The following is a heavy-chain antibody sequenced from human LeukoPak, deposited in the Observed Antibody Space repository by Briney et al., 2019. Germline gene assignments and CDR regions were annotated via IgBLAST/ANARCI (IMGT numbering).Heavy chain of an antibody. D-gene: IGHD3-22*01. CDR2: INPNSGGT. CDR3: ARDRVNYYDSSGYPA. CDR1: GYTFTGYY. V-gene: IGHV1-2*06. Sequence: DSVKVSCKASGYTFTGYYMHWVRQAPGQGLEWMGRINPNSGGTNYAQKFQGRVTMTRDTSISTAYMELSRLRSDDTAVYYCARDRVNYYDSSGYPAWGQGTLDTVSS. J-gene: IGHJ4*02.